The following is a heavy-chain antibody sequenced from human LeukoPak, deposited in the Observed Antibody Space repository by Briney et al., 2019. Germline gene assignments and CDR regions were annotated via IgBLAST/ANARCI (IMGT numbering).Heavy chain of an antibody. D-gene: IGHD3-22*01. V-gene: IGHV3-48*01. CDR3: ARAWYYYEEAFDI. CDR2: ITGSSGTI. J-gene: IGHJ3*02. CDR1: GFTFSGYN. Sequence: PGGSLRLSCAASGFTFSGYNMNWVRQAPGKGLEWISYITGSSGTIYYADSVKGRFTISRDDAKNSLYLQMNSLRAEDTAVYYCARAWYYYEEAFDIWGQGTMVTVSS.